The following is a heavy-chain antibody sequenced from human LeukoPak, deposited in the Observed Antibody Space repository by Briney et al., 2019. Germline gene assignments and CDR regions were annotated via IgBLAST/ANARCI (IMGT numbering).Heavy chain of an antibody. CDR2: INPSAGTT. D-gene: IGHD5-24*01. J-gene: IGHJ6*02. CDR1: GYTFTSFY. CDR3: ARDNAVEMATSPRHAAGMDV. Sequence: GASVKVSCKTSGYTFTSFYMHWVRQAPGQGLEWMGIINPSAGTTGYAQKFQGRVTMTRDTSTSTVYVELSSLRSEDTAVYYCARDNAVEMATSPRHAAGMDVWGQGTTVTVSS. V-gene: IGHV1-46*01.